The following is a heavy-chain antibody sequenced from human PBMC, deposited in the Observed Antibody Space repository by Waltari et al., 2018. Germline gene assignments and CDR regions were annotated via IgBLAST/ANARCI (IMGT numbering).Heavy chain of an antibody. J-gene: IGHJ6*02. V-gene: IGHV3-74*01. D-gene: IGHD3-10*01. Sequence: EEQLLESGGGLVRPGDSRSSSGAGSGLGFGTYWMNWVRQAPGRGLGWVARICNDETSISYADSVKGRFTISRDNAKNTVYLQMKRLRVEDTAVYYCARLAPRTYRSPVPGRHYYYGMDVWGQGTTVTVSS. CDR3: ARLAPRTYRSPVPGRHYYYGMDV. CDR2: ICNDETSI. CDR1: GLGFGTYW.